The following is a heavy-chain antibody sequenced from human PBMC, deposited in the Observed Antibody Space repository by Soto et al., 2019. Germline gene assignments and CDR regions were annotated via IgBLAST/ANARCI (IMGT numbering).Heavy chain of an antibody. CDR1: GGSISPYY. D-gene: IGHD5-12*01. V-gene: IGHV4-59*08. CDR3: ARRVGRDGYNSMDF. CDR2: IYYSGST. Sequence: PSETLSLTCTVSGGSISPYYWSWIRQPPGKGLEWSGNIYYSGSTIYNPSLKSRVTISVGPSKNQFSLKLSSVTAADTAMYYCARRVGRDGYNSMDFWGQGTLVTVSS. J-gene: IGHJ4*02.